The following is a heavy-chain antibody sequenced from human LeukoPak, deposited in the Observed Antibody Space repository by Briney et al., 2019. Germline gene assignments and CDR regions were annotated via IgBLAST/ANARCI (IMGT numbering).Heavy chain of an antibody. J-gene: IGHJ4*02. V-gene: IGHV1-2*02. CDR1: GYTFTGYY. Sequence: ASVKVSCKASGYTFTGYYMHWVRQAPGQGLEWMGWINPNSGGTNYAQKFQGRVTMTRDTSISTAYMELSRLRSDDTAVYYCTRAPDNDGGNYRRYSFDYWGQGTLVTVSS. D-gene: IGHD4/OR15-4a*01. CDR3: TRAPDNDGGNYRRYSFDY. CDR2: INPNSGGT.